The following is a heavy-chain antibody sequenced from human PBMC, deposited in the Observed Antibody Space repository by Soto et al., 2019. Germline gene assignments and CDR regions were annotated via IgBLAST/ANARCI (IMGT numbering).Heavy chain of an antibody. J-gene: IGHJ4*02. D-gene: IGHD3-16*02. V-gene: IGHV3-23*01. Sequence: PGGSLRLSCATSGFTFSSYAMVWVRQAAEKGLEWVASISNNGDTAYYADSVKGRFTISRGNSENTLYLQMNGLRADDTAFYFCAKSRVFIGAIVTLLDSWGQGTQVTVSS. CDR2: ISNNGDTA. CDR1: GFTFSSYA. CDR3: AKSRVFIGAIVTLLDS.